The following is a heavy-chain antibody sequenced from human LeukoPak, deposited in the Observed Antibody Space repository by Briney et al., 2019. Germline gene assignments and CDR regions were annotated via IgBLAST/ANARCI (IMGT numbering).Heavy chain of an antibody. Sequence: SETLSLTCAVYGGSFSGYYWSWIRQPPGKGLEWIGEINHSGSTNYNPSLKSRVTISVDTSKNQFSLKLSSVTAADTAVYYCARRRYYYGSGSFFDYWGQGTLVTVSS. CDR3: ARRRYYYGSGSFFDY. V-gene: IGHV4-34*01. CDR2: INHSGST. J-gene: IGHJ4*02. D-gene: IGHD3-10*01. CDR1: GGSFSGYY.